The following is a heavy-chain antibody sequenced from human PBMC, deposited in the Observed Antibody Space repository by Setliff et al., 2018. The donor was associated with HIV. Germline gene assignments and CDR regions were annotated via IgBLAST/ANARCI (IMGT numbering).Heavy chain of an antibody. J-gene: IGHJ5*02. Sequence: SETLSLTCTVSNGSISSGTFYWNWIRQPAGKGLEWLGRINTSGSTNYNPSLKSRVTISVDKSQNQFSLKLSSVTAADTAVYYCARDFKRYNSPCRFDPWGQGTLVTVSS. D-gene: IGHD6-13*01. CDR1: NGSISSGTFY. CDR3: ARDFKRYNSPCRFDP. CDR2: INTSGST. V-gene: IGHV4-61*02.